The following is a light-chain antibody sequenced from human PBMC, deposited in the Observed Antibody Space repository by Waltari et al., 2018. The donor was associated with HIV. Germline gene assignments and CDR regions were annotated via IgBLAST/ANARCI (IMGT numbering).Light chain of an antibody. V-gene: IGLV2-8*01. Sequence: QSALTQPPSASGSPGQSVTISCTGTSRGVGGSHYVPWYQQHPGKAPKLMIYEVSKRPSGVPDRFSGSKSGNTASLTVAGLQAEDEADYYCSSYAGSNNFWVFGGGTKLTVL. CDR3: SSYAGSNNFWV. J-gene: IGLJ3*02. CDR1: SRGVGGSHY. CDR2: EVS.